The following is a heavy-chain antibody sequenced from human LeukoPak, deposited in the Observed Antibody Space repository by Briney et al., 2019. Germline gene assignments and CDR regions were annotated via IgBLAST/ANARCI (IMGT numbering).Heavy chain of an antibody. J-gene: IGHJ4*02. Sequence: SETLSLTCAVYGGSFSGYYWSWIRQPPGKGLEWIGEINHSGSTNYNPSLKSRVTISVDTSKNQFSLKLSSVTAADTAVYYCEASGWYFDEVFWGQRTLVTVSS. CDR3: EASGWYFDEVF. CDR2: INHSGST. CDR1: GGSFSGYY. V-gene: IGHV4-34*01. D-gene: IGHD6-19*01.